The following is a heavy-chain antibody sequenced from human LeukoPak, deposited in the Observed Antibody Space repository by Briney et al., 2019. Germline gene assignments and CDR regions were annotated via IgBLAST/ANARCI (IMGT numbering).Heavy chain of an antibody. CDR3: ARGWRKVVTGAFDI. CDR2: ISSSSSYI. Sequence: GGSLRLSCAASGFTFSSYSMNWVRQAPGKGLEWVSSISSSSSYIYYADSVKGRFTISRDNAKNSLNLQMNSLRAEDTAVYYCARGWRKVVTGAFDIWGQGTMVTVSS. V-gene: IGHV3-21*01. J-gene: IGHJ3*02. CDR1: GFTFSSYS. D-gene: IGHD4-23*01.